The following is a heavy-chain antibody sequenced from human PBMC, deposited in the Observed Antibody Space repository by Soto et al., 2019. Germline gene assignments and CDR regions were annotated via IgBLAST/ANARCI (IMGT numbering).Heavy chain of an antibody. CDR2: TYYTSKWNN. J-gene: IGHJ4*02. CDR3: ARDLSYPAGTGQLVD. V-gene: IGHV6-1*01. Sequence: SQTLSLTCAISGDIVSISTAAWNWIRQSPSRGLEWLGRTYYTSKWNNDYALSVKSRITITPDTSKNQFSLHLNSVTPEDTAVYYCARDLSYPAGTGQLVDWGQGTLVTVSS. D-gene: IGHD1-1*01. CDR1: GDIVSISTAA.